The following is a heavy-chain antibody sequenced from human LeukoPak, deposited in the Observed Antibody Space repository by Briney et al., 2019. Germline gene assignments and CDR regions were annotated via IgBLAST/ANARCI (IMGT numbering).Heavy chain of an antibody. Sequence: ASVNVSCKASGYTFTGYWIHWVRQAPGQGFEWMVWINPNDGGTNYAQKSQGRVTMTRDTSTSTVYMEVSSLISDDTAVYYCTRAERDSSSSSYYYYYYMDVWGKGTTVTVSS. D-gene: IGHD6-6*01. CDR3: TRAERDSSSSSYYYYYYMDV. CDR2: INPNDGGT. J-gene: IGHJ6*03. CDR1: GYTFTGYW. V-gene: IGHV1-2*02.